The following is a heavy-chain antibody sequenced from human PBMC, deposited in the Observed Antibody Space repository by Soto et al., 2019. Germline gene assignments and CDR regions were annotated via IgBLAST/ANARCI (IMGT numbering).Heavy chain of an antibody. CDR3: ARTADGDYLSGGSAFDI. Sequence: SETLSLTCAVYGGSFSGYYWSWIRQPPGKGLEWIGEINHSGSTNYNPSLKSRVTISVDTSKNQFSLKLSSVTAADTAVYYCARTADGDYLSGGSAFDIWGQGTMVTVSS. CDR2: INHSGST. J-gene: IGHJ3*02. CDR1: GGSFSGYY. V-gene: IGHV4-34*09. D-gene: IGHD4-17*01.